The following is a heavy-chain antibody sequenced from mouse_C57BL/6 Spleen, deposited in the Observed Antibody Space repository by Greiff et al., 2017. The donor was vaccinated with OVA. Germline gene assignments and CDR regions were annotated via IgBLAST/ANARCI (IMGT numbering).Heavy chain of an antibody. D-gene: IGHD3-1*01. V-gene: IGHV2-9-1*01. J-gene: IGHJ4*01. CDR2: IWTGGGT. CDR1: GFSLTSYA. CDR3: ARTREKGKGYAMDY. Sequence: VKLMESGPGLVAPSQSLSITCTVSGFSLTSYAISWVRQPPGKGLEWLGVIWTGGGTNYNSALKSRLSISKDNSKSQVFLKMNSLQTDDTARYYGARTREKGKGYAMDYWGQGTSVTVSS.